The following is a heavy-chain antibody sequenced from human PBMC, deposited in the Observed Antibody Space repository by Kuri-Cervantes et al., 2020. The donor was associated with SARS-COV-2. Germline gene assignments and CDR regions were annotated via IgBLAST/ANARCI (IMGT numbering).Heavy chain of an antibody. CDR3: ARDSAGYYDYNHYGMDV. CDR1: GGTVRGYY. CDR2: IYYTGTT. Sequence: SETLSLTCSVSGGTVRGYYWSWVRQFPGKGLEWIGYIYYTGTTNYNPSLKSRLTMSVDTSKDQLSLELSSVTAADTAVYYCARDSAGYYDYNHYGMDVWGHGTTVTVSS. D-gene: IGHD1-26*01. V-gene: IGHV4-59*02. J-gene: IGHJ6*02.